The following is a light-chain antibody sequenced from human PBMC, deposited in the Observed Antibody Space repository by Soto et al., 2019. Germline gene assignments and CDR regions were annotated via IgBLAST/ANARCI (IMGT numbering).Light chain of an antibody. CDR2: GVS. J-gene: IGKJ1*01. CDR1: QSISHNY. CDR3: QLYSGSPWT. V-gene: IGKV3-20*01. Sequence: IVLTQSPGTLSLSPGEGATLSCRASQSISHNYLAWYQQEPGQAPRLLIHGVSIRATGIPDRFSGSGSGTDFTLSISRLEPEDFAVYYCQLYSGSPWTFGQGTKVEIK.